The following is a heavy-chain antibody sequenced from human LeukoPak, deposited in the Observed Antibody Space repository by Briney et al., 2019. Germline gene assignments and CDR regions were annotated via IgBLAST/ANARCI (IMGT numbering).Heavy chain of an antibody. D-gene: IGHD6-6*01. CDR2: IRYDGSNK. V-gene: IGHV3-30*02. Sequence: GGSLRLSCAASGFTFSSFGMHWVRQAPGKGLEWVAFIRYDGSNKYYADSVKGRFTISRDNSKNTLYLQMNSLRGDDTAVYYCAKDFHSSSSAWGQGTLVTVSS. J-gene: IGHJ5*02. CDR3: AKDFHSSSSA. CDR1: GFTFSSFG.